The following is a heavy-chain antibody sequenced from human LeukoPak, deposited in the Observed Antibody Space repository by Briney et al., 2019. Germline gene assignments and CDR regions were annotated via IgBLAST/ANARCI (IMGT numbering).Heavy chain of an antibody. J-gene: IGHJ4*02. D-gene: IGHD6-19*01. Sequence: GGSLRLSCAASGFTFSSYAMSWVRQAPGKGLEWVSGISGSGGSTYYADSVKGRFTISRDNSKNTLYLQMNSLRAEDTAVYYCAKRCNSGWSSAFDYWGQGTLVTVSS. V-gene: IGHV3-23*01. CDR3: AKRCNSGWSSAFDY. CDR1: GFTFSSYA. CDR2: ISGSGGST.